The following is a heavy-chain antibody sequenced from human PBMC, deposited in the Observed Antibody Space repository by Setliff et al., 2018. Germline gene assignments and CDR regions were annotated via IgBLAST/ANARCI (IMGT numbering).Heavy chain of an antibody. CDR3: APHSRSSDWRALDY. Sequence: GGSLRLSCAASGFTFSSYAMHWVRQAPGKGLEWVAVVSYDGSETYYADSVRGRFTISRDNSENSVYLQMNSLRAEDTALYYCAPHSRSSDWRALDYWGQGTLVTVSS. D-gene: IGHD2-2*01. CDR1: GFTFSSYA. J-gene: IGHJ4*02. CDR2: VSYDGSET. V-gene: IGHV3-30*01.